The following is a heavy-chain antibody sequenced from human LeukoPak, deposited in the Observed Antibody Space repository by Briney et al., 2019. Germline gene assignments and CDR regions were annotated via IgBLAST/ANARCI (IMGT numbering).Heavy chain of an antibody. CDR3: ARESPSGSYCYYCYYMDL. CDR2: INPNSGGT. CDR1: GYTFTGYY. Sequence: ASVKVSCKASGYTFTGYYMHWVRQAPGQGLEWMGWINPNSGGTNYAQKFQGRVTMTRDTSISTAYMELSRLRSDDTAVYYCARESPSGSYCYYCYYMDLWGKGTTVTVSS. V-gene: IGHV1-2*02. J-gene: IGHJ6*03. D-gene: IGHD1-26*01.